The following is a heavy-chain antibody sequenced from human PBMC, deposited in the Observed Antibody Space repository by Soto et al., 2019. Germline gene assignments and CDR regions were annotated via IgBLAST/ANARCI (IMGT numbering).Heavy chain of an antibody. CDR2: ISWNSGSR. CDR3: AKVRGYGMDV. CDR1: GFTFDDYA. J-gene: IGHJ6*02. Sequence: EVQLVESGGGLVQPGRSLRLSCAASGFTFDDYAMHWVRQAPGEGQEWVSGISWNSGSRGYADSVKGRFTISRDNAKNSLYLQMNSLRAEDTAVYYCAKVRGYGMDVWGQGTTVTVSS. V-gene: IGHV3-9*01. D-gene: IGHD3-10*01.